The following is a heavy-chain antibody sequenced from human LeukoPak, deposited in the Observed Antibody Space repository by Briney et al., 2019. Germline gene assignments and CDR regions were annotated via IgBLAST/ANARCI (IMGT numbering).Heavy chain of an antibody. CDR2: IYYSGST. D-gene: IGHD6-19*01. CDR3: ARATSFGSGWYYFDY. V-gene: IGHV4-31*03. Sequence: SETLSLTCSVSGGSFSSGGYYWSWIRQHPGKGLEWIGYIYYSGSTYYNPSLKSRVTISVDTSKNQFSLKLSSVTAADTAVYYCARATSFGSGWYYFDYWGQGTLVTVSS. J-gene: IGHJ4*02. CDR1: GGSFSSGGYY.